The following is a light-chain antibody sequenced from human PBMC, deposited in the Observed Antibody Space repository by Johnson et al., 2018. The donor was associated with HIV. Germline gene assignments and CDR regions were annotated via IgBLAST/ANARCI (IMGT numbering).Light chain of an antibody. CDR3: GTWDSSLSAGV. CDR2: DNN. V-gene: IGLV1-51*01. CDR1: SSNIGNNY. J-gene: IGLJ1*01. Sequence: SVLTQPPSVSAAPGQKVTISCSGSSSNIGNNYVSWYQQLPGTAPKLLIYDNNKRPSGIPDRFSGSKSGTSATLGITRLQTGDEADYYCGTWDSSLSAGVFGTGTKVTVL.